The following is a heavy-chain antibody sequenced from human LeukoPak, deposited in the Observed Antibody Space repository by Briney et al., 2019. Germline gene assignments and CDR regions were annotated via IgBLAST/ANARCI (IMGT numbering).Heavy chain of an antibody. CDR3: ARGGGYGDYGYVDY. D-gene: IGHD4-17*01. CDR2: IYTSGST. Sequence: SETLSLTCTVSGGSISSYYWSWIRQPAGKGLEWTGRIYTSGSTNYNPSLKSRVTMSVDTSKNQFSLKLSSVTAADTAVYFCARGGGYGDYGYVDYWGQGTLVTVSS. V-gene: IGHV4-4*07. CDR1: GGSISSYY. J-gene: IGHJ4*02.